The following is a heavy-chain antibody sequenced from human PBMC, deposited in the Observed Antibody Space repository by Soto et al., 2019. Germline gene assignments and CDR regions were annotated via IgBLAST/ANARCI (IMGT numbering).Heavy chain of an antibody. V-gene: IGHV4-59*01. D-gene: IGHD3-10*01. Sequence: QVQLQESGPGLVKPSETLSLTCTVSGGSISSYYWSWIRQPPGKGLEWIGYIYYSGSTNYNPSLKSRVTISVDTSKNRFSLKLSSVTAADTAVYYCATALVRFGELLFDYWGQGTLVTVSS. CDR2: IYYSGST. J-gene: IGHJ4*02. CDR1: GGSISSYY. CDR3: ATALVRFGELLFDY.